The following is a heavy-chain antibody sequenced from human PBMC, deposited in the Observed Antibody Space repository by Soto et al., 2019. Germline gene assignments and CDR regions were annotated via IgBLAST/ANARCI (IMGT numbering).Heavy chain of an antibody. Sequence: SETLSLTCAVYGGSFSGYYWGWIRQPPGKGLEWIGEINHSGSTNYNPSLKSRVTISVDTSKNQFSLKLNSVTAADTAVYYCARDYDSSGYSFVYWGQGTLVTVSS. CDR3: ARDYDSSGYSFVY. CDR2: INHSGST. V-gene: IGHV4-34*01. J-gene: IGHJ4*02. CDR1: GGSFSGYY. D-gene: IGHD3-22*01.